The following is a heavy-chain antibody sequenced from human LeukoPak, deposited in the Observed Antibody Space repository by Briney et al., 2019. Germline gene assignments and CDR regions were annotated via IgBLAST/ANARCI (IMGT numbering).Heavy chain of an antibody. CDR3: ARGTPVPAAIQGDYFDY. V-gene: IGHV4-34*01. J-gene: IGHJ4*02. D-gene: IGHD2-2*02. Sequence: SETLSLTCAVYGGSFSGYYWSWIRQPPGKGLEWIGEINHSGSTNYNPSLKSRVTISVDTSKNQFSLKLSSVTAADTAVYYCARGTPVPAAIQGDYFDYWGRGTLVTVSS. CDR2: INHSGST. CDR1: GGSFSGYY.